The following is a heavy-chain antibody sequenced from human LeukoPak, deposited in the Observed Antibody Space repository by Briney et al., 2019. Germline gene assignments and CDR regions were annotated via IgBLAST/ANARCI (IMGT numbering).Heavy chain of an antibody. CDR2: VYGSGGT. J-gene: IGHJ2*01. D-gene: IGHD3-16*02. Sequence: PSETLSLTCSVSGGSISYYYWTWIRQPAGRGLEWIGRVYGSGGTNYTPSLRSRVSMSVDTSKNEIFLNLSSVTAADTAVYYCARGRREGEGIVPLYYVDLWGRGTLVTVSS. CDR1: GGSISYYY. V-gene: IGHV4-4*07. CDR3: ARGRREGEGIVPLYYVDL.